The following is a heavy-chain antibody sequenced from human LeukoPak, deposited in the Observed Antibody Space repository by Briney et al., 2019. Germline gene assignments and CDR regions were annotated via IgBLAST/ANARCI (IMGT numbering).Heavy chain of an antibody. CDR1: GGSISSYY. D-gene: IGHD6-19*01. CDR3: ASVRGYSSGWYASGFDP. Sequence: SETLSLTCTVSGGSISSYYWSWIRQPPGKGLEWIGYILYSGSTNCNPSLKSRVTISVDTSKNQFSLKLTSVTAADTAVYYCASVRGYSSGWYASGFDPWGQGTLVTVSS. J-gene: IGHJ5*02. V-gene: IGHV4-59*12. CDR2: ILYSGST.